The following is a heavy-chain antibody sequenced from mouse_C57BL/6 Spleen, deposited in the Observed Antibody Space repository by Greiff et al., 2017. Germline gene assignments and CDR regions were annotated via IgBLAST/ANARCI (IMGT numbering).Heavy chain of an antibody. CDR1: GFTFSSYA. CDR2: ISDGGSYT. Sequence: EVQRVESGGGLVKPGGSLKLSCAASGFTFSSYAMSWVRQTPEKRLEWVATISDGGSYTYYPDNVKGRFTISRDNAKNNLYLQMSHLKSEDTAMYYCAREGETAQATWADWGQGTLVTVSA. J-gene: IGHJ3*01. D-gene: IGHD3-2*02. CDR3: AREGETAQATWAD. V-gene: IGHV5-4*01.